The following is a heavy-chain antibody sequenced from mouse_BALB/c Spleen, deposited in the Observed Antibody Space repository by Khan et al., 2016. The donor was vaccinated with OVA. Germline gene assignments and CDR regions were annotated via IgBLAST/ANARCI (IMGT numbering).Heavy chain of an antibody. V-gene: IGHV1-4*01. CDR1: GYTFTSNT. Sequence: LEESGAELARPGASVRMSCKASGYTFTSNTMHWIKQRPGQGLEWIGYINPRSGYTNYNQNFKDKATLTADKSSSTAYMQLSSLTSEDSAVYYCARRTTGYTMASWGQGTSVTVSS. CDR2: INPRSGYT. J-gene: IGHJ4*01. CDR3: ARRTTGYTMAS. D-gene: IGHD2-14*01.